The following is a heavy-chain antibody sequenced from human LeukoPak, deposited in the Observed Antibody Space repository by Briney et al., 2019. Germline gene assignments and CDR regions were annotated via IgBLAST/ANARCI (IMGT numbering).Heavy chain of an antibody. V-gene: IGHV3-48*04. CDR3: ARDHEGYCSGGSCSPLYYYYYYMDV. CDR2: ISSSSSTI. J-gene: IGHJ6*03. D-gene: IGHD2-15*01. Sequence: GGSLRLSCAASGFTFSSYSMNWVRQAPGKGLEGVSYISSSSSTIYYADSVKGRFTISRDNAKNSLYLQMNSLRAEDTAVYYCARDHEGYCSGGSCSPLYYYYYYMDVWGKGTTVTVSS. CDR1: GFTFSSYS.